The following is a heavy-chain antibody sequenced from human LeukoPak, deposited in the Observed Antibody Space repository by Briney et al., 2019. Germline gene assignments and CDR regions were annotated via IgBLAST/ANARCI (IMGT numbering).Heavy chain of an antibody. CDR3: TRVFGGYDVSDY. CDR2: IKKDGSQK. CDR1: GFTFSSFW. Sequence: QAGGSLRLSCAASGFTFSSFWMSWVRQAPGKGLEWVANIKKDGSQKYYEDSVEGRFTISRDNAKNSLYLQMDSLRVDDTAVYYCTRVFGGYDVSDYWGQGTLVTVSS. V-gene: IGHV3-7*03. D-gene: IGHD3-3*01. J-gene: IGHJ4*02.